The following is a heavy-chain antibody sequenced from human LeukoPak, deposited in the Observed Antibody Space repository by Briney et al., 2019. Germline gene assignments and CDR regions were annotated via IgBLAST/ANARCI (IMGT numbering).Heavy chain of an antibody. D-gene: IGHD1-26*01. J-gene: IGHJ4*02. V-gene: IGHV1-3*04. CDR3: GRDLAPVVGATDY. CDR2: INTGNGNT. Sequence: GASVKVSCKASGYTFSNYAMHWVRQAPGQRLEWMGWINTGNGNTEYSQKFQGRVTITRDTSASTAYMELSSLRSEDTAVYFCGRDLAPVVGATDYWGQGTLVTVSS. CDR1: GYTFSNYA.